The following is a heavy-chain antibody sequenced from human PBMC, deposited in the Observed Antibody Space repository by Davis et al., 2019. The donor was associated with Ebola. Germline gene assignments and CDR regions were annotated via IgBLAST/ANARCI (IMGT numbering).Heavy chain of an antibody. CDR1: GFTFSDYI. J-gene: IGHJ6*04. CDR3: AREDYFYYGMDV. CDR2: ISSGSRTI. Sequence: GESLKISCAASGFTFSDYIMNWVRQAPGKGLEWVSYISSGSRTIYYADSVKGRFAISRDNAKNSLYLQMNSLRDEDTAVYYCAREDYFYYGMDVWDKGTTVTVSS. V-gene: IGHV3-48*02.